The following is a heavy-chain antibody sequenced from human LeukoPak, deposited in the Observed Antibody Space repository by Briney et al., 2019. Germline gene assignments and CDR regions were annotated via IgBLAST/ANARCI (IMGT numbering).Heavy chain of an antibody. Sequence: GGSLRLSCAASGFTFSSYGMTWVRQAPGKGLEWVSAISGSGGSTYYADSVKGRFTISRDNSKNTLYLQMNSLRAEDTAVYYCATLQGPWAPEDYFDYWGQGTLVTVSS. CDR1: GFTFSSYG. D-gene: IGHD2-2*01. V-gene: IGHV3-23*01. J-gene: IGHJ4*02. CDR2: ISGSGGST. CDR3: ATLQGPWAPEDYFDY.